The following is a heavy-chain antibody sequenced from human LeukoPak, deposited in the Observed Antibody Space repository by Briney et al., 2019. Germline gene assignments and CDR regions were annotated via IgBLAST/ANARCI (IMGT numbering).Heavy chain of an antibody. Sequence: PGGSLRLSCAASGFTFSSYSMNWVRQAPGKGLEWVSSISSSSSYIYYADSVKGRFTISRDNAKNSLYLQMNSLRAEDTAVYYCARGVWDSSSYFDYWGQGTLVTVSS. CDR1: GFTFSSYS. CDR3: ARGVWDSSSYFDY. V-gene: IGHV3-21*01. CDR2: ISSSSSYI. D-gene: IGHD6-6*01. J-gene: IGHJ4*02.